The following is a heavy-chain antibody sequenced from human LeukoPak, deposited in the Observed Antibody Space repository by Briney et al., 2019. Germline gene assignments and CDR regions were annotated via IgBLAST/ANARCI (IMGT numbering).Heavy chain of an antibody. CDR1: GGSFSGYY. D-gene: IGHD6-19*01. CDR2: INHSGST. CDR3: ARGLSSGWYTRWFDP. J-gene: IGHJ5*02. Sequence: PSETLSLTCAVYGGSFSGYYWSWIRQPLGKGLEWIGEINHSGSTNYNPSLKSRVTISVDTSKNQFSLKLSSVTAADTAVYYCARGLSSGWYTRWFDPWGQGTLVTVSS. V-gene: IGHV4-34*01.